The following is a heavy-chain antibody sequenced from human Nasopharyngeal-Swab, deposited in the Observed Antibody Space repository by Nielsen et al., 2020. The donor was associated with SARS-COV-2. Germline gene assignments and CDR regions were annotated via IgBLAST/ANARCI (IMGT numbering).Heavy chain of an antibody. V-gene: IGHV3-73*01. CDR1: GFIFSASA. CDR3: TTDFYFDY. J-gene: IGHJ4*02. Sequence: GESLKISCAASGFIFSASAIHWVRQASGKGLEWVGRIGDKDPNYATTYGASVQGRFTISRDDSKNTAFLQMDSLKTEDTALYYCTTDFYFDYWGQGTPVTVSS. CDR2: IGDKDPNYAT.